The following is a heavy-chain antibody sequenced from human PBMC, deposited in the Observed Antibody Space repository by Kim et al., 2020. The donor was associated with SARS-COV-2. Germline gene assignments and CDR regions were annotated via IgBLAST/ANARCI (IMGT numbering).Heavy chain of an antibody. J-gene: IGHJ6*03. CDR3: ARDASTSLYYMDV. CDR2: IWYDGSNK. V-gene: IGHV3-33*01. Sequence: GGSLRLSCAASGFTFSSYGMHWVRQAPGKGLEWVAVIWYDGSNKYYADSVKGRFTISRDNSKNTLYLQMNSLRAEDTAVYYCARDASTSLYYMDVWGKGTTVTVSS. CDR1: GFTFSSYG.